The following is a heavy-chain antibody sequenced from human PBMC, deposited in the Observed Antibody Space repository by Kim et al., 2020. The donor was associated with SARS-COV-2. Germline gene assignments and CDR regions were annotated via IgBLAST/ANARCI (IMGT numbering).Heavy chain of an antibody. Sequence: SVKVSCKASGGAFGDHAISWVRQAPGQGPEWMGGIIPAFGTTNYAPKFQGRLTFTSGDMILSSLRSDDTAVYYCARGPSLIVAGRDPLNDAFDVWDQGTRVIVSS. CDR2: IIPAFGTT. D-gene: IGHD3-22*01. CDR3: ARGPSLIVAGRDPLNDAFDV. CDR1: GGAFGDHA. J-gene: IGHJ3*01. V-gene: IGHV1-69*13.